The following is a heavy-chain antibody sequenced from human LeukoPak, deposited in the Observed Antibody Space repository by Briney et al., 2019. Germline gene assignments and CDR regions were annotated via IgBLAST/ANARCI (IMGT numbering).Heavy chain of an antibody. CDR3: ATDSLGAIFGVVNYFDY. V-gene: IGHV1-69*06. J-gene: IGHJ4*02. D-gene: IGHD3-3*01. Sequence: SVKVSCKASGGTFSSYAISWVRQAPGQGLEWMGGIIPIFGTANYAQKFQGRVTMTEDTSTDTAYMELSSLRSEDTAVYYCATDSLGAIFGVVNYFDYWGQGTLVTVSS. CDR2: IIPIFGTA. CDR1: GGTFSSYA.